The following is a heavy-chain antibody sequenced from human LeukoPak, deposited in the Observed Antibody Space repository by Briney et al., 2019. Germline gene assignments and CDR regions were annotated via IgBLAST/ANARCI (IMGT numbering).Heavy chain of an antibody. V-gene: IGHV3-30*02. CDR1: GFTFSSYA. CDR2: IRYDGSNK. Sequence: AGGSLRLSCAASGFTFSSYAMHWVRQAPGKGLEWVAFIRYDGSNKYYADSVKGRFTISRDNSKNTLYLQMNSLRAEDTAVYYCAKDSITGTTFDYWGQGTLVTVSS. CDR3: AKDSITGTTFDY. D-gene: IGHD1-7*01. J-gene: IGHJ4*02.